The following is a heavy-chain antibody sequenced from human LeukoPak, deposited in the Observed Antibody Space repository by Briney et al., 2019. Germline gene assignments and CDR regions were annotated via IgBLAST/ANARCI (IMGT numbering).Heavy chain of an antibody. CDR1: GFTFSSYA. CDR3: AREDYYGSGSYPDY. CDR2: ISYDGSNK. Sequence: GGSLRLSCAASGFTFSSYAMHWVRQAPGKGLEWVAVISYDGSNKYYADSVKGRFTISRDNSKNTLYLQMNSLRAEDTAMYYCAREDYYGSGSYPDYWGQGTLVTVSS. V-gene: IGHV3-30*04. J-gene: IGHJ4*02. D-gene: IGHD3-10*01.